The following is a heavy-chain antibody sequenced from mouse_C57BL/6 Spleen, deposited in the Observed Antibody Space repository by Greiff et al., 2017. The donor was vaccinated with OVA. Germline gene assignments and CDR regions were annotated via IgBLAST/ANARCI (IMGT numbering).Heavy chain of an antibody. CDR2: INPSTGGT. V-gene: IGHV1-42*01. CDR1: GYSFTGYY. J-gene: IGHJ3*01. D-gene: IGHD1-1*01. Sequence: VQLQQSGPELVKPGASVKISCKASGYSFTGYYMNWVKQSPEKSLEWIGEINPSTGGTTYNQKFKAKATLTVDKSSSTAYMQLKSLTSEDSAVYYCASWYYGSSSFAYWGQGTLVTVSA. CDR3: ASWYYGSSSFAY.